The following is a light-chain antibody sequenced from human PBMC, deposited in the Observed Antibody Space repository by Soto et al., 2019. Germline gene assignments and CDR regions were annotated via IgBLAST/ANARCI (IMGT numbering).Light chain of an antibody. CDR3: QQSYITPYT. V-gene: IGKV1-39*01. CDR1: QTFSNY. J-gene: IGKJ2*01. CDR2: MAS. Sequence: DIQMTQSPSSLSASVGDRVTIPCRASQTFSNYLNWYQQKPGKAPRLLIYMASTLQSGVPSRFSGSGSGTDFTLTISSLQPEDSAIYYCQQSYITPYTFGQGTKLEIK.